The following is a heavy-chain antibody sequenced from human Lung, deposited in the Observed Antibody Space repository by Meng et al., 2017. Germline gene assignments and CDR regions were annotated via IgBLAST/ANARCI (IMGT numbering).Heavy chain of an antibody. CDR3: ARDEDISAAGKLFGDY. CDR1: GYNFPDYY. D-gene: IGHD6-25*01. J-gene: IGHJ4*02. CDR2: INPKSGDT. V-gene: IGHV1-2*06. Sequence: QGQLVTAGVEVKKPVAPVKVSCKPSGYNFPDYYIHWVRRAPGQGLEWMGRINPKSGDTHYAQKFQARVTMTGDTSISTAYMELSGLRSDDTAMYYCARDEDISAAGKLFGDYWGQGTLVTVSS.